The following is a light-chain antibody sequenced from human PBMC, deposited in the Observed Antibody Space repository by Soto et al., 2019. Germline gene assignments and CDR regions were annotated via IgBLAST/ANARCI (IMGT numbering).Light chain of an antibody. J-gene: IGKJ2*01. CDR2: GSS. CDR3: HQYGSSPPYT. V-gene: IGKV3-20*01. CDR1: QSVSGSY. Sequence: EIVLTQSPGTLSLSPGERATLSCRASQSVSGSYLAWYQQKPGQSPRLLIYGSSDRATGIPDRFRGSGSGTDFTLTISRVEPEDFAVYYCHQYGSSPPYTFGQGTKLEIK.